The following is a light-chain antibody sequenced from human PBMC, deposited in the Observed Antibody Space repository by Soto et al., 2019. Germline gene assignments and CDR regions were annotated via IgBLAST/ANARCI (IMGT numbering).Light chain of an antibody. CDR1: TSDVGRHDL. V-gene: IGLV2-23*02. J-gene: IGLJ1*01. CDR2: EVN. Sequence: QSALSQPASVSVSTGQSITISCTGTTSDVGRHDLVTWYQQNPGKAPKLIIFEVNKRPSGVSHRFSGSKSGNTASLPISWLQAADEADYYCCSYASSGPFAVLGTGTKVTVL. CDR3: CSYASSGPFAV.